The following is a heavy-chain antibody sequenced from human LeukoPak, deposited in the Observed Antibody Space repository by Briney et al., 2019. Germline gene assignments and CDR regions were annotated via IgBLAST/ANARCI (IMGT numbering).Heavy chain of an antibody. D-gene: IGHD3-22*01. CDR3: ARDRHRYNYDSSGYPPY. Sequence: GGSLRLSCAASGFTFSSYEMNWVRQAPGKGLEWVSYISSSGSTIYYADSVKGRFTISRDNAKNSLYLQMNSLRAEDTAVYSCARDRHRYNYDSSGYPPYWGQGTLVTVSS. CDR2: ISSSGSTI. V-gene: IGHV3-48*03. CDR1: GFTFSSYE. J-gene: IGHJ4*02.